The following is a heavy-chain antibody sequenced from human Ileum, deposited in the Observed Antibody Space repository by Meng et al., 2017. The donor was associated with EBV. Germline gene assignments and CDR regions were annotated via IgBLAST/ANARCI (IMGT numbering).Heavy chain of an antibody. CDR2: INVGVGYT. D-gene: IGHD2-21*01. V-gene: IGHV1-3*01. CDR1: GYAFTSYI. CDR3: VRGPPVGVPGPGDY. J-gene: IGHJ4*02. Sequence: QVQLVQSGAEVKNPGASGKVSCKAFGYAFTSYILHWVRQAPGQRLEWMGWINVGVGYTKYSQKFQGRVTISSDTSATTGYMELSSLRSEDTAVYYCVRGPPVGVPGPGDYWGQGTLVTVSS.